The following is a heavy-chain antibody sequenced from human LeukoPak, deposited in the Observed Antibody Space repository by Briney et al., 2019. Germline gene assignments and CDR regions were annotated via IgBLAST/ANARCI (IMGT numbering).Heavy chain of an antibody. V-gene: IGHV3-15*01. Sequence: GGSLRLSCAASGFTFSNAWMSWVRQAPGKGLEWVGRIKSKTDGGTTDYAAPVKGRFTISRDDSKNMLYLQMNSLKTEDTAVYYCTTAYYYGSGSYYTYYFDYWGQGTLVTVSS. CDR1: GFTFSNAW. CDR3: TTAYYYGSGSYYTYYFDY. J-gene: IGHJ4*02. CDR2: IKSKTDGGTT. D-gene: IGHD3-10*01.